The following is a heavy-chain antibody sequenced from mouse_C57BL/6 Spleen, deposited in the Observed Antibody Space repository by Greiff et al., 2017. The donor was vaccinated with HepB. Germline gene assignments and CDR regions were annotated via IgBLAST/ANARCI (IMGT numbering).Heavy chain of an antibody. CDR3: ARRGYYDYDGYFDV. CDR1: GFSLTSYA. D-gene: IGHD2-4*01. CDR2: IWTGGGT. V-gene: IGHV2-9-1*01. Sequence: VKLMESGPGLVAPSQSLSITCTVSGFSLTSYAISWVRQPPGKGLEWLGVIWTGGGTNYNSALKSRLSISKDNSKSQVFLKMNSLQTDDTARYYCARRGYYDYDGYFDVWGTGTTVTVSS. J-gene: IGHJ1*03.